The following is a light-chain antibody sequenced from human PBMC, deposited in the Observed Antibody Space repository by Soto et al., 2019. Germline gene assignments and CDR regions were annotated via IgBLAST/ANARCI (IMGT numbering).Light chain of an antibody. J-gene: IGKJ1*01. CDR1: QSVTSNC. V-gene: IGKV3-20*01. Sequence: EIVLTQSPGTLSLSPGGRATLSCRAGQSVTSNCLAGYQQKPGQAPRLPIYGASSRATAIPDRFSGSGSGTDFTLTISRLEPEDFAMYFCQQYCNSPQTFGQGTKVEIK. CDR3: QQYCNSPQT. CDR2: GAS.